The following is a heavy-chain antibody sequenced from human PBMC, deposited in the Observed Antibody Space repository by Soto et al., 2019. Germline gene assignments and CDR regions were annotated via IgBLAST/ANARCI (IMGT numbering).Heavy chain of an antibody. CDR1: GYTFTMYG. V-gene: IGHV1-18*01. D-gene: IGHD2-21*02. CDR3: ARDEYGGDSGYAMDV. CDR2: INPDNGDT. Sequence: QVQLVQSGAEVKKPGATVKVSCEASGYTFTMYGFSWVRQAPGQGLEWMGWINPDNGDTNYAQKFQGRVAMITDTSTSTAYMELRSLRSDDTAVYYCARDEYGGDSGYAMDVWGQGTTVTVSS. J-gene: IGHJ6*02.